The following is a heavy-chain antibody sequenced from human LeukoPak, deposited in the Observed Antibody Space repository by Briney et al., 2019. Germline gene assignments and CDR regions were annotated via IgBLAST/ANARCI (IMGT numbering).Heavy chain of an antibody. CDR2: IYPGDSDT. CDR3: ATSGRGQSTHRYYFDY. CDR1: GYSFTSYW. J-gene: IGHJ4*02. V-gene: IGHV5-51*01. Sequence: GESLKISCKGSGYSFTSYWIGWVRQMPGKGLEWMGIIYPGDSDTRYSPSFQGQVTISADKSISTAYLQWSSLKASDTATYYCATSGRGQSTHRYYFDYWGQGTLVTVSS. D-gene: IGHD3-10*01.